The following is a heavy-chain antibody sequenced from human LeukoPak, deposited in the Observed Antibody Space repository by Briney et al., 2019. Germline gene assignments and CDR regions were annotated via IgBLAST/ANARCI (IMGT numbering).Heavy chain of an antibody. CDR3: ARDSSGPWFDP. J-gene: IGHJ5*02. V-gene: IGHV3-21*01. CDR1: GFIFNNYI. Sequence: GGALRLSCAGSGFIFNNYIMNWVRQAPGKGLEWVSSITGSGSFVYYADSVKGRFTISRDNAKNSLFLQMNSLSAEDTAVYYCARDSSGPWFDPWGQGTLVTVSS. CDR2: ITGSGSFV. D-gene: IGHD6-6*01.